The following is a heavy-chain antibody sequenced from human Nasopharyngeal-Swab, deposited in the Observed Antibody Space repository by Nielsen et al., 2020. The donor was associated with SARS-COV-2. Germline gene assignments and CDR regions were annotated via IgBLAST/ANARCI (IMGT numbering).Heavy chain of an antibody. CDR3: ARENYDILTGSYYYYYYYMDV. CDR1: GGTFSSYA. Sequence: SVKVSCKASGGTFSSYAISWVRQAPGQGLEWMGGIIPIFGTANYAQKLQGRVTMTTDTSTSTAYMELRSLRSDDTAVYYCARENYDILTGSYYYYYYYMDVWGKGTTVTVSS. J-gene: IGHJ6*03. V-gene: IGHV1-69*05. CDR2: IIPIFGTA. D-gene: IGHD3-9*01.